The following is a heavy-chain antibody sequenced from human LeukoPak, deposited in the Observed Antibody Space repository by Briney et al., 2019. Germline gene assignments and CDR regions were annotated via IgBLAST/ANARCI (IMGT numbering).Heavy chain of an antibody. CDR2: INPSGGST. Sequence: ASVKVSCKASGYTFTSYYMHWVRQAPGQGLEWMGIINPSGGSTSYAQKFQGRVTMTRDTSTSTVYMELSSLRSADTAVYYCAREGRRTYSSSSGLDYWGQGTLVTVSS. CDR3: AREGRRTYSSSSGLDY. D-gene: IGHD6-6*01. CDR1: GYTFTSYY. J-gene: IGHJ4*02. V-gene: IGHV1-46*01.